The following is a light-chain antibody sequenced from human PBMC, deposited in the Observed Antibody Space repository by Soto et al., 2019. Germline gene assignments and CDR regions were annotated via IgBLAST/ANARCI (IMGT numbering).Light chain of an antibody. CDR3: SSYTSSSTYV. CDR2: DFS. CDR1: ISDVGVYKY. J-gene: IGLJ1*01. Sequence: QSALTQPASVSGSPGQSITISCTVTISDVGVYKYVSLYQQHPVKAPKLMIYDFSNGPSWFSNRFSVSKSGNTGSLTISGXQAEDEADYDCSSYTSSSTYVFGTGTKVTVL. V-gene: IGLV2-14*01.